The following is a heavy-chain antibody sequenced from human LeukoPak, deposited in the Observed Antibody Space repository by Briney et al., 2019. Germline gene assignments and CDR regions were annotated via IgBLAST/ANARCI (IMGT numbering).Heavy chain of an antibody. CDR3: ARVSISLFGVVTAHFDS. D-gene: IGHD3-3*01. Sequence: SDTLSLTCGVSGGSFSGCYWGWIRQPPGKGLEWIGEINLSGSTNYNSSLTSRVTISLDTSKNQFSLNLRSVTTADTAVYYCARVSISLFGVVTAHFDSWGQGTLVAVSS. CDR1: GGSFSGCY. J-gene: IGHJ4*02. V-gene: IGHV4-34*01. CDR2: INLSGST.